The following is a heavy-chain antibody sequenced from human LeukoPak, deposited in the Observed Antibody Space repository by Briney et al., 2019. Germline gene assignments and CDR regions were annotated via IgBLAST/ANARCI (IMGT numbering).Heavy chain of an antibody. CDR3: SRRRGGSAWYDF. Sequence: SETLSLTCTVSGGSIRSGSYYWVWLRQPPGKGLEWIGNIYSSGGTYYNPSLKSRVTISVDTSKNQFSLKVTSVTAADTAVYYCSRRRGGSAWYDFWGQGTLVTVSS. J-gene: IGHJ5*01. V-gene: IGHV4-39*01. CDR1: GGSIRSGSYY. D-gene: IGHD3-10*01. CDR2: IYSSGGT.